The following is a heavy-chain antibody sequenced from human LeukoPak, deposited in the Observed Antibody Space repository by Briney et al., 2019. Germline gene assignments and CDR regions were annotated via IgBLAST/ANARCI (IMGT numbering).Heavy chain of an antibody. Sequence: ASVMVSCRASGYTFTNYDVNWVRQDTGQGLQWMGWMNPNSGNTGYAQTFQGRLTMTRTTYISTADIELSSLTSEDTAVYYCARTDCSSATCNVNWFDPWGQGTLVTVSS. J-gene: IGHJ5*02. CDR3: ARTDCSSATCNVNWFDP. CDR1: GYTFTNYD. V-gene: IGHV1-8*01. CDR2: MNPNSGNT. D-gene: IGHD2-2*01.